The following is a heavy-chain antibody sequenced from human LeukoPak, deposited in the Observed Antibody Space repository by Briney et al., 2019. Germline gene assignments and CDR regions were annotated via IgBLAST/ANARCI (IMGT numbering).Heavy chain of an antibody. V-gene: IGHV3-21*04. D-gene: IGHD1-26*01. CDR3: AKDRLGAILYFDY. Sequence: GGSLRLSCATSGFTFSHYSINWVRQAPGKGLEWVASISSTGTYIFYPDSVKGRFTISRDNSKNTLYMQMNSLRAGDTAVYYCAKDRLGAILYFDYWGQGTLVTVSS. CDR1: GFTFSHYS. CDR2: ISSTGTYI. J-gene: IGHJ4*02.